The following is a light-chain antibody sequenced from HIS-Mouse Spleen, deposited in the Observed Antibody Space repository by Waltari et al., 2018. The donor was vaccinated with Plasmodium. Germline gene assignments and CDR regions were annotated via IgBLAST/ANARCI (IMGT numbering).Light chain of an antibody. CDR1: SRDVGSYNL. CDR2: EGS. J-gene: IGLJ1*01. V-gene: IGLV2-23*01. CDR3: CSYAGSSTYV. Sequence: QSALTQPASVSGSPGQSITISCTGPSRDVGSYNLVPWYQQHPGKAPKLMIYEGSKRPSGVSNRFSGSKSGNTASLTISGLQAEDEADYYCCSYAGSSTYVFGTGTKVTVL.